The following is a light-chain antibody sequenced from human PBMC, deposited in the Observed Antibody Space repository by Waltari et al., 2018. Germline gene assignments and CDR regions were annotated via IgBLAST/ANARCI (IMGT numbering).Light chain of an antibody. Sequence: EIILTQSPVTLSLSPGDRATLSCRATQSIGTYLAWYQQKTGQAPRLLIYDASNRATGIPARFSGSGSGTDFTLTLSSLEPEDFAVYHCQQGTTWLFGPGTKVEIK. CDR1: QSIGTY. J-gene: IGKJ3*01. CDR2: DAS. V-gene: IGKV3-11*01. CDR3: QQGTTWL.